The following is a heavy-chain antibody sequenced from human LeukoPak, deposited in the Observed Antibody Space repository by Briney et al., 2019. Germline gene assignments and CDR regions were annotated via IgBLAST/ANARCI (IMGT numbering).Heavy chain of an antibody. CDR3: ARDDLESGTTIRC. D-gene: IGHD1-7*01. CDR1: GGTFSSYA. V-gene: IGHV1-69*04. Sequence: SVKVSCKASGGTFSSYAISWVRQAPGQGLEWMGRIIPILGIANYAQKFQGRVTITADKSTSTAYMELSSLRSEDTAVYYCARDDLESGTTIRCWGQGTLVTVSS. J-gene: IGHJ4*02. CDR2: IIPILGIA.